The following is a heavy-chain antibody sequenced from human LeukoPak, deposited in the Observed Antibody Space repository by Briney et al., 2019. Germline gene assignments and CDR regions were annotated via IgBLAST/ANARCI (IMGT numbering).Heavy chain of an antibody. J-gene: IGHJ6*02. CDR2: INHSGST. CDR3: ARSLGSTRYYYDYYGMDV. CDR1: GGSISGCY. Sequence: SETLSLTSAVDGGSISGCYWCWIRQPPGKRLEWIGEINHSGSTNYNTSLKSRVTISGETSKNQVSLKLSSVTAADTAVYYCARSLGSTRYYYDYYGMDVWGQGTTVTVSS. V-gene: IGHV4-34*01. D-gene: IGHD2-2*01.